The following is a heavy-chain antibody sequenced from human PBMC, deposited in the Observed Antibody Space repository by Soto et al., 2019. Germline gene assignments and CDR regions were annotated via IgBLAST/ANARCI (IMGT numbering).Heavy chain of an antibody. CDR1: GFSLSTSGVG. CDR2: IYWDDDK. CDR3: AHTVGLVVVTSEDEYFQH. V-gene: IGHV2-5*02. J-gene: IGHJ1*01. D-gene: IGHD2-15*01. Sequence: QITSKESGPTLVKPTQTLTLTCTFSGFSLSTSGVGVGWIRQPPGKALEWLAVIYWDDDKGYSPSLKNRLTITKDTSKNQVVLTMTNMDPVDTATYYCAHTVGLVVVTSEDEYFQHWGQGTQVTVSS.